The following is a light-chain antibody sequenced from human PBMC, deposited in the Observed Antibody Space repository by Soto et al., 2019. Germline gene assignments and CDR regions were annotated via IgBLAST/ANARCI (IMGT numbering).Light chain of an antibody. CDR1: QNIESW. CDR3: QQYNSYSWT. CDR2: KAS. V-gene: IGKV1-5*03. Sequence: DIQMTQSPSTLSASVGDRVTITCRASQNIESWLAWYQQKPGKAPKVLIYKASSLESGVPSRISGSGSGTEFTLTISSLQPDDFATYYCQQYNSYSWTFGQGTKVEIK. J-gene: IGKJ1*01.